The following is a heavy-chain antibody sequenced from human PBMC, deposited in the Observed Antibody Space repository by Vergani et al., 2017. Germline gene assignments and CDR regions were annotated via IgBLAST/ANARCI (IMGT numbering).Heavy chain of an antibody. CDR1: GGSISSYY. V-gene: IGHV4-59*01. Sequence: QVQLQESGPGLVKPSETLSLTCTVSGGSISSYYWSWIRQPPGKGLEWIGYIYYSGSANSNPSLKSRVTISVDTSKNQFSLKLSSVTAADTAVYYCAREVGATSMDVWGQGTTVTVSS. CDR2: IYYSGSA. D-gene: IGHD1-26*01. CDR3: AREVGATSMDV. J-gene: IGHJ6*02.